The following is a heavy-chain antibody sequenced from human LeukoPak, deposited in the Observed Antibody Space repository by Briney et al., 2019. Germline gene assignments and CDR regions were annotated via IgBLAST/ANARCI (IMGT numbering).Heavy chain of an antibody. Sequence: TGGSLRLSCAASGFTLSSYWMGWVRQAPGKGLEWVANIKQDGSEKYYVDSVKGRFTISRDNAKNSLYLQMNRLRAEDTAVYYCASYLGGDVFYYYGMDVWGQGTTVTVSS. CDR1: GFTLSSYW. CDR3: ASYLGGDVFYYYGMDV. CDR2: IKQDGSEK. V-gene: IGHV3-7*01. D-gene: IGHD2-21*02. J-gene: IGHJ6*02.